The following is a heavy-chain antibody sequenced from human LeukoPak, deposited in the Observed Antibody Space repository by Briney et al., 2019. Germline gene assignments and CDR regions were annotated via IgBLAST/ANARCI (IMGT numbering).Heavy chain of an antibody. V-gene: IGHV3-53*01. D-gene: IGHD4/OR15-4a*01. CDR2: IYIDNT. Sequence: PGGSLTLSRTVSGFTVSRNSMRWVRQAPGKGLEWVSFIYIDNTHYSDSVKGRFTISSDNSKNLLYLQMNSLSAEDTAVYYCARRAGAYSHPYDYWGQGTLVTVSS. CDR3: ARRAGAYSHPYDY. CDR1: GFTVSRNS. J-gene: IGHJ4*02.